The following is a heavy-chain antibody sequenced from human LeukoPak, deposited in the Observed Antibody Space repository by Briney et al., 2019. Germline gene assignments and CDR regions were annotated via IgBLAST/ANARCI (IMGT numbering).Heavy chain of an antibody. D-gene: IGHD3-3*01. CDR1: GCTFSRYA. CDR2: ISYDANIGSNK. J-gene: IGHJ4*02. V-gene: IGHV3-30-3*01. CDR3: ARDGGYDFWSGYYQDY. Sequence: GGSLRLSCATSGCTFSRYAMHWVRQAPGKGLEWVALISYDANIGSNKYYVDSVKGRFTISRDNSKNTLYLQMNSLRAEDTAVYYCARDGGYDFWSGYYQDYWGQGTLVTVSS.